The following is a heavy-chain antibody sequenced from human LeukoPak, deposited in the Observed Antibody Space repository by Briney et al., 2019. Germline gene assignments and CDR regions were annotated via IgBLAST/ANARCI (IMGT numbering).Heavy chain of an antibody. CDR1: GFTFNNYW. Sequence: GGSLRLSCAASGFTFNNYWMSWVRQAPGKGLEWVANIKQDGTEKYYVDSVKGRFTISRDNAKNSLYLQMNSLRAEDTAVYYCARDNWSGIGFYFDYWGQGILVTVSS. D-gene: IGHD6-13*01. CDR2: IKQDGTEK. V-gene: IGHV3-7*01. J-gene: IGHJ4*02. CDR3: ARDNWSGIGFYFDY.